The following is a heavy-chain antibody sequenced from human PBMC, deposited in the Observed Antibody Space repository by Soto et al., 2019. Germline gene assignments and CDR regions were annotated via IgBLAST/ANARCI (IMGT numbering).Heavy chain of an antibody. CDR3: AKDMVRYSSGWCYDY. D-gene: IGHD6-19*01. CDR1: GFTFDDYA. V-gene: IGHV3-9*01. CDR2: ISWNSGSI. Sequence: SGGSLRLSCAASGFTFDDYAMHWVRQAPGKGLEWVSGISWNSGSIGYADSVKGRFTISRDNAKNSLYLQMNSLRAEDTALYYCAKDMVRYSSGWCYDYWGQGTLVTVSS. J-gene: IGHJ4*02.